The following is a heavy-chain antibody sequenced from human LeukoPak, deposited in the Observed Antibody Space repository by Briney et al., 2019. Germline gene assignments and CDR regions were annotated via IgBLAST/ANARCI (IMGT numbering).Heavy chain of an antibody. CDR2: IYPGDSDT. J-gene: IGHJ5*02. CDR1: GYSFTSYW. D-gene: IGHD3-22*01. V-gene: IGHV5-51*01. Sequence: GESLKISCKGSGYSFTSYWIGWVRQMPGKGLEWMGIIYPGDSDTRYSPSFLGQVTISADKSISTAYLQWSSLKASDTAMYYCARRKFYYDSSGYYYSESNNWFDPWGQGTLVTVSS. CDR3: ARRKFYYDSSGYYYSESNNWFDP.